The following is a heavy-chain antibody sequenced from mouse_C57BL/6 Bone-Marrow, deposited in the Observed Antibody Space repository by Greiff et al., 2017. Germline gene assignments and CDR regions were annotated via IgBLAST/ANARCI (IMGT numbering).Heavy chain of an antibody. CDR2: IRNKANGYTT. Sequence: EVQRVESGGGLVQPGGSLSLSCAASGFTFTDYYMSWVRQPPGKALEWLGFIRNKANGYTTEYSASVKGRFTISRDNSQSILYLQMNALRAEDSATYYCASRDSSGYGFAYWGQGTLVTVSA. V-gene: IGHV7-3*01. J-gene: IGHJ3*01. CDR3: ASRDSSGYGFAY. CDR1: GFTFTDYY. D-gene: IGHD3-2*02.